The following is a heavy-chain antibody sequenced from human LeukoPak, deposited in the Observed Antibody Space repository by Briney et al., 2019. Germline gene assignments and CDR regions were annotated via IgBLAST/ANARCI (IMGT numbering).Heavy chain of an antibody. D-gene: IGHD6-19*01. CDR1: GFTFSSYG. J-gene: IGHJ5*02. Sequence: GGSLRLSCAASGFTFSSYGMHWVRQAPGKGLEWVAVISYDGSNKYYADSVKGRLTISRDNSKNTLYLQMNSLRAEDTAVYYCAKEPASSGWFDPWGQGTLVAVSS. CDR3: AKEPASSGWFDP. CDR2: ISYDGSNK. V-gene: IGHV3-30*18.